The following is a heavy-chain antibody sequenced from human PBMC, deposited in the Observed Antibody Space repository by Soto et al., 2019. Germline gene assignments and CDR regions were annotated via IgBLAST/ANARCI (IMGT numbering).Heavy chain of an antibody. J-gene: IGHJ4*02. V-gene: IGHV3-66*01. CDR2: IDSGGNT. CDR3: ARDGSARPEEY. D-gene: IGHD3-10*01. Sequence: EVHLVESGGALVQPGGSLRLSCAASGFTVSNFYMSWVRQAPGKGLEWVSVIDSGGNTNYADSVRARFTISRDNSKNTVYLQMNILRVEDTAVYCCARDGSARPEEYWGQGTLVTVSS. CDR1: GFTVSNFY.